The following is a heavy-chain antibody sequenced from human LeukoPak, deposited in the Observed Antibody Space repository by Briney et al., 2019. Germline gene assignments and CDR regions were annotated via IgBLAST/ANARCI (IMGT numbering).Heavy chain of an antibody. V-gene: IGHV4-59*01. CDR1: GGSISSYY. D-gene: IGHD3-3*01. J-gene: IGHJ4*02. CDR3: ARLLGSDFWSGYPKYYFDY. CDR2: IYYSGST. Sequence: SETLSLTCTVSGGSISSYYWSWIRQPPGKGLEWIGYIYYSGSTNYNPSLKSRVTISVDTSKNQFSLKLSSVTAADTAVYYCARLLGSDFWSGYPKYYFDYWGQGTLVTVSS.